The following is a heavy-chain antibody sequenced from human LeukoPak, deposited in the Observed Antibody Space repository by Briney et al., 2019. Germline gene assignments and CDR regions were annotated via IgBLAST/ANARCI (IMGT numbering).Heavy chain of an antibody. CDR3: ARDRVGDYDDY. Sequence: HPGGSLRLSCTASGFTFRDYWMSWVRQAPGKELEWVANTKQDGSGKYYVDSVKGRFTISRDNTKNTLYLQMNSLRADDTAVYYCARDRVGDYDDYWGQGTLATVSS. V-gene: IGHV3-7*03. CDR2: TKQDGSGK. D-gene: IGHD4-17*01. J-gene: IGHJ4*02. CDR1: GFTFRDYW.